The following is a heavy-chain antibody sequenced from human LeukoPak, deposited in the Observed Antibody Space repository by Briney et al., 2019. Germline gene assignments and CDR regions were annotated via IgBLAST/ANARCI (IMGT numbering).Heavy chain of an antibody. D-gene: IGHD4-23*01. CDR2: IDWDEDK. J-gene: IGHJ4*02. CDR3: ARSHDYGGNSADY. Sequence: SGXXXLKPTQTLTLTCTFSGFSLSTSGMGVSWIRQPPGKALEWLSLIDWDEDKYYSTSLKTRLTISKDTSKNQVVLTMTNMDPVDTATYYCARSHDYGGNSADYWGQGTLVTVSS. V-gene: IGHV2-70*01. CDR1: GFSLSTSGMG.